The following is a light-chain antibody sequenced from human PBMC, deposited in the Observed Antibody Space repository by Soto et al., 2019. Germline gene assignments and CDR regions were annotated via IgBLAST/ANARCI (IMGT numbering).Light chain of an antibody. V-gene: IGKV3-11*01. CDR3: QQYGSSGT. J-gene: IGKJ1*01. CDR2: DAS. CDR1: QGVSSY. Sequence: EIVLTQSPATLSLSPGERATLSCRASQGVSSYLAWYQQKPGQAPRLLIYDASNRATGIPARFSGSGSGTDFTLTISSLEPEDFAVYYCQQYGSSGTFGQGTKVDI.